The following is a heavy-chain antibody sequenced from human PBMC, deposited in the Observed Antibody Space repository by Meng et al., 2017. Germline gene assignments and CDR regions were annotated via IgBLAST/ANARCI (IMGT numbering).Heavy chain of an antibody. CDR1: GDSISSSEW. CDR2: IYHSGST. CDR3: ARVVAATTLFLDY. V-gene: IGHV4-4*02. D-gene: IGHD2-15*01. J-gene: IGHJ4*02. Sequence: QVQLPETVPARVKPSGTLSLTCAVSGDSISSSEWWSWVRQPPGKGLEKIGEIYHSGSTNYNPSLKSRVTISIDKSKNQFSLKLSSVTAADTAVYYCARVVAATTLFLDYWGQGTLVTVSS.